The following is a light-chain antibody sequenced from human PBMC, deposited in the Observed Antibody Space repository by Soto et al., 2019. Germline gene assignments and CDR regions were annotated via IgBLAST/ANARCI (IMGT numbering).Light chain of an antibody. Sequence: EIVMTQSPATLSVSPGEGATLSCRASQSVSSNLAGYQQKPGQAPRLLIYAASTRATGIPARFSGSGSGTEFTLTISSLQSEDFAVYYCQQDNNWPPLTFGGGTKVEIK. J-gene: IGKJ4*01. CDR2: AAS. CDR3: QQDNNWPPLT. V-gene: IGKV3-15*01. CDR1: QSVSSN.